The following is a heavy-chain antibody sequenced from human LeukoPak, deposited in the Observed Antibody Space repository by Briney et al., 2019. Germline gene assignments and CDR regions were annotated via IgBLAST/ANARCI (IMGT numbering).Heavy chain of an antibody. J-gene: IGHJ5*02. CDR2: IYPGDSDT. CDR3: ARQRSDYDILTGYYNQENWFDP. CDR1: GYSFTSYW. Sequence: GESLKISCKCSGYSFTSYWIGWVRQMPGKGLEWMGIIYPGDSDTRYSPSFQGQVTISADKSISTAYLQWSSLKASDTAMYYCARQRSDYDILTGYYNQENWFDPWGQGTLVTVSS. D-gene: IGHD3-9*01. V-gene: IGHV5-51*01.